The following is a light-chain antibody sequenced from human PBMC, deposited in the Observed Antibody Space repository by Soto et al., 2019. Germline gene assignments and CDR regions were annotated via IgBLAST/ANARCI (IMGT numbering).Light chain of an antibody. CDR3: QQYNNWPPPLT. J-gene: IGKJ4*01. Sequence: EIVMTQSPATLSVSPGERATLSCRASQSVSSNLPGYQQKPGQAPRLLIYGASTRATGIPARFSGSGSGTEFTLTISSLQSEDFAVYYCQQYNNWPPPLTFGGGTKVEIK. V-gene: IGKV3-15*01. CDR1: QSVSSN. CDR2: GAS.